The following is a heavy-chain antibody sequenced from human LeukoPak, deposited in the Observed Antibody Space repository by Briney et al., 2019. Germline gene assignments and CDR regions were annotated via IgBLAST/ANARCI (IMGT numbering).Heavy chain of an antibody. CDR2: IYYSGST. J-gene: IGHJ6*03. CDR3: ARIEYYYYYMDV. Sequence: PSETLSLTCTASGGSISSYYWSWIRQPPGKGLEWIGYIYYSGSTNYNPSLKSRVTISVDTSKNQFSLKLSSVTAADTAVYYCARIEYYYYYMDVWGKGTTVTVSS. V-gene: IGHV4-59*01. CDR1: GGSISSYY.